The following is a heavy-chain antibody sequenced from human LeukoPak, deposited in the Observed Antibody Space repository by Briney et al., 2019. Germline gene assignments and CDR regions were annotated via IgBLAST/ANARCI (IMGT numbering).Heavy chain of an antibody. CDR1: GGSISSND. CDR3: ARGRYGSGTYPFFDY. CDR2: IYDSGST. V-gene: IGHV4-59*01. J-gene: IGHJ4*02. Sequence: PSETLSLTCTVSGGSISSNDWGWIRQPPGRGLEWIGHIYDSGSTKCSPSLKSRVTISVDTSKNHLSLRLTSVTAADTAMYYCARGRYGSGTYPFFDYWGQGSLVTVSS. D-gene: IGHD3-10*01.